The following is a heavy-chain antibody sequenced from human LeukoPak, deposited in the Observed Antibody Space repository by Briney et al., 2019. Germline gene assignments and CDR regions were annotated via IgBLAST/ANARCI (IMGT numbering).Heavy chain of an antibody. CDR1: GGSISSSSYY. CDR2: IYYSGST. J-gene: IGHJ5*02. Sequence: SETLSLTCTVSGGSISSSSYYWGWIRQPPGKGLEWIGSIYYSGSTYYNPSLKSRVTISVDTSKNQFSLKLSSVTAADTAVYYCARLKERVVVTAIPLRKLFMFDPWGQGTLVTVSS. CDR3: ARLKERVVVTAIPLRKLFMFDP. D-gene: IGHD2-21*02. V-gene: IGHV4-39*01.